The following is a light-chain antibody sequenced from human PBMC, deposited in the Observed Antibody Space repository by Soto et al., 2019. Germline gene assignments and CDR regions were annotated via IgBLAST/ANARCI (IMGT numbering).Light chain of an antibody. V-gene: IGLV2-14*01. CDR2: DVS. J-gene: IGLJ1*01. Sequence: QSALTQPASVSGSPGQSITISCTGTSSDVGGYNYVSWYQQHPGKAPKLMIYDVSNRPSGVSNRFSGSKSGNTASLTISGLQAEDEADYYCSSYTSSSTRGVLATGTKVTV. CDR1: SSDVGGYNY. CDR3: SSYTSSSTRGV.